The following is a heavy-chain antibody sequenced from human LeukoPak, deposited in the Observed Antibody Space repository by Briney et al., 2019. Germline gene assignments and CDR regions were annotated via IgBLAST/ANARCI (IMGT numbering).Heavy chain of an antibody. D-gene: IGHD2-8*02. Sequence: GASVKVSCKASGYTFTSYDISWVRQAPGQGLEWMGWISAYNGNTNYAQKLQGRVTVTTDTSTSTAYMELRSLRSDDTAVYYCARDLRIGGSLVDLFDPWGQGTLVTVSS. CDR3: ARDLRIGGSLVDLFDP. J-gene: IGHJ5*02. CDR1: GYTFTSYD. CDR2: ISAYNGNT. V-gene: IGHV1-18*04.